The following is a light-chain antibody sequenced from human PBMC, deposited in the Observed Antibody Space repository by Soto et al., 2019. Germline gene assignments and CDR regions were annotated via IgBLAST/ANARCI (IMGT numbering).Light chain of an antibody. CDR3: QQRRAWPRV. CDR2: DAS. V-gene: IGKV3-11*01. Sequence: EIVLTQSPATLSLSPGERATLSCRASQSVGTYLVWYQQKPGQAPRLLIYDASKRATGIPDRFSGSGSGTDFTPTISSLEPEDSAVYYCQQRRAWPRVFGGGTRME. J-gene: IGKJ4*01. CDR1: QSVGTY.